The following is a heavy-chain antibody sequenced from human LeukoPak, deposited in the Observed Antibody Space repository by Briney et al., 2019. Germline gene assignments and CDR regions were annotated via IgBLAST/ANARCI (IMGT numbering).Heavy chain of an antibody. D-gene: IGHD1-26*01. CDR1: GFTFSSYA. CDR2: ISGGGTTT. J-gene: IGHJ4*02. CDR3: AREVGASEFDY. Sequence: GGSLRLSCAASGFTFSSYAMNWVRQAPGKGLEWVSAISGGGTTTYYADSVKGRFTFSRDNSKNTLYLQMNSLRAEDTAVYYCAREVGASEFDYWGQGTLVTVSS. V-gene: IGHV3-23*01.